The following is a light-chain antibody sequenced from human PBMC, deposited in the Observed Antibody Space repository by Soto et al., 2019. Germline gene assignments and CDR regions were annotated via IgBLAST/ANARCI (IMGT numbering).Light chain of an antibody. CDR3: QQRSNWLIT. J-gene: IGKJ3*01. CDR2: DAS. V-gene: IGKV3-11*01. Sequence: EIVLTQSPATLSLFPGERATLSCRASQSVSSYLAWYQQKPGQAPRLLIYDASNRATGIPARFSGSGSGIDFTLTISSLEPEDFAVYYCQQRSNWLITFGPGTKVDIK. CDR1: QSVSSY.